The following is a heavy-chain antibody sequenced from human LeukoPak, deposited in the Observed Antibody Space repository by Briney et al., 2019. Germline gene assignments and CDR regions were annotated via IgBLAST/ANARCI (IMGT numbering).Heavy chain of an antibody. CDR3: ARWSTGGTCFDY. CDR1: GGSISSYY. Sequence: SETLSLTCTVSGGSISSYYWSWIRQPPGKGLEWIGYIYYSGSTYYNPSLKSRVTISIDTSKNQFSLKLSSVTAADTAVYYCARWSTGGTCFDYWGQGTLVTVSS. D-gene: IGHD2-8*02. V-gene: IGHV4-59*08. CDR2: IYYSGST. J-gene: IGHJ4*02.